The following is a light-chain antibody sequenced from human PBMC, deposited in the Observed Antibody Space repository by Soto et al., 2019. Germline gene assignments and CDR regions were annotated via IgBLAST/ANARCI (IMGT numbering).Light chain of an antibody. CDR1: QSVSSN. CDR3: QQYNDWLPIT. V-gene: IGKV3-15*01. J-gene: IGKJ5*01. Sequence: EIVMTQSPDTLSVSVGDRATLSCRASQSVSSNLAWYQQKPGQAPRLLIHGASTRATGIPARFRGSGSGTELTLTISSLQSEDFGVYYCQQYNDWLPITFGQGTRLEIK. CDR2: GAS.